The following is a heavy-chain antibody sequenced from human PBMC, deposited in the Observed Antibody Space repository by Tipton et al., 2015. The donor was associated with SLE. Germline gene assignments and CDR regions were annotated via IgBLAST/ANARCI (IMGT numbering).Heavy chain of an antibody. V-gene: IGHV1-3*01. CDR2: INAGNGNT. D-gene: IGHD3-10*01. CDR3: ARGSYFVH. CDR1: GYTFTNYA. Sequence: QSGAEVKKPGASVKVSCKASGYTFTNYAIHWVRQAPGQRLEWMGWINAGNGNTKYSQEFQGRVTITRDTSASTAYMELRSLRSDDTAVYYCARGSYFVHWGQGTLVTVSS. J-gene: IGHJ4*02.